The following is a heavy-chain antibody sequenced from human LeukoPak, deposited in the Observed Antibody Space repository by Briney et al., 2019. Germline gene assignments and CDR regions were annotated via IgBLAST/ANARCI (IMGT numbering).Heavy chain of an antibody. D-gene: IGHD3-16*02. J-gene: IGHJ6*02. CDR3: ARHGWGSYRYTPHYYYYYGMDV. CDR1: GGSISSGSYY. Sequence: ASETLSLTCTVSGGSISSGSYYWSWIRQPAGKGLEWIGRIYTSGSTNYNPSLKSRVTISVDTSKNQFSLKLSSVTAADTAVYYCARHGWGSYRYTPHYYYYYGMDVWGQGTTVTVSS. CDR2: IYTSGST. V-gene: IGHV4-61*02.